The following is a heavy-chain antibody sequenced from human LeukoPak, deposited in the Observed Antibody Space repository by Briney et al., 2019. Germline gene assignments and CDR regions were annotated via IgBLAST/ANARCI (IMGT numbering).Heavy chain of an antibody. CDR2: INPNSGGT. J-gene: IGHJ4*02. V-gene: IGHV1-2*02. CDR1: GYTFTGYY. CDR3: AKDMSTMTTHPKFFFDS. D-gene: IGHD4-17*01. Sequence: GASVKVSCKASGYTFTGYYMHWVRQAPGQGLEWMGWINPNSGGTNFAQKFQGRVTMTRDTSISTAYMDLSRLRSDDTAVYYCAKDMSTMTTHPKFFFDSWGQGTLVTVSS.